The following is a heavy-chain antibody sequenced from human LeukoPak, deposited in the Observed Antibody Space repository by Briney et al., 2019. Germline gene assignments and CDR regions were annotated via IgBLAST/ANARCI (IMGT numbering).Heavy chain of an antibody. Sequence: ASVKVSCKASGGTFSSYAISWVRQAPGQGLEWMGRIIPILGIANYAQKFQGRVTMTRDTSTSTVYMELSSLRSEDTAVYYCARGGRNPTSNGWLASWGQGTLVTVSS. CDR2: IIPILGIA. V-gene: IGHV1-69*04. CDR3: ARGGRNPTSNGWLAS. D-gene: IGHD6-19*01. J-gene: IGHJ5*02. CDR1: GGTFSSYA.